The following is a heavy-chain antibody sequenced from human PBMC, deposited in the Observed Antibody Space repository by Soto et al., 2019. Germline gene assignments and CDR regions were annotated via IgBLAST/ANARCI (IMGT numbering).Heavy chain of an antibody. CDR1: GYTFTSYG. D-gene: IGHD3-22*01. CDR3: ARDAPTTMIVVVNDAFDI. CDR2: ISAYNGNT. V-gene: IGHV1-18*01. Sequence: ASVKVSCKASGYTFTSYGISWVRQAPGQGLEWMGWISAYNGNTNYAQKLQGRVTMTTDTSTSTAYMELRSLRSDDTAVYYCARDAPTTMIVVVNDAFDIWGQGTMVTVSS. J-gene: IGHJ3*02.